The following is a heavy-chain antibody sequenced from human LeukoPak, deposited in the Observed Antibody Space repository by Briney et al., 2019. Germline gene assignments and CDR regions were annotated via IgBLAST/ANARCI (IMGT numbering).Heavy chain of an antibody. CDR3: ARLNGGYSGYEENQY. Sequence: ASVKVSCKASGYTFTGYYMHWVRQAPGQGLEWMGWINPNSGGTNYAQKFQGRVTMTRDTSISTAYMELSRLRSDDTAVYYCARLNGGYSGYEENQYWGQGTLVTVSS. D-gene: IGHD5-12*01. CDR2: INPNSGGT. CDR1: GYTFTGYY. J-gene: IGHJ4*02. V-gene: IGHV1-2*02.